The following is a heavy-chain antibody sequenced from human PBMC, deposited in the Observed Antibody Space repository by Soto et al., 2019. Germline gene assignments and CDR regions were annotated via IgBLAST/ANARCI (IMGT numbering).Heavy chain of an antibody. Sequence: SETLSVTCTVSGGSISSGDYYRSWIRQPPGKGLEWIGYIYYSGSTYYNPSLKSRVTISVDTSKNQFSLKLSSVTAADTAVYYCARGHGSGSYYTFYYYYGMDVWGQGTTVTVSS. CDR3: ARGHGSGSYYTFYYYYGMDV. D-gene: IGHD3-10*01. CDR1: GGSISSGDYY. V-gene: IGHV4-30-4*01. CDR2: IYYSGST. J-gene: IGHJ6*02.